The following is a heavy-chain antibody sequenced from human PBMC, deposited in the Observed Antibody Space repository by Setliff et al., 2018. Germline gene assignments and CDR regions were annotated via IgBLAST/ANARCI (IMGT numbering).Heavy chain of an antibody. Sequence: GGSLRLSCAASGFTFSSYSMNWVRQAPGKGLEWVSYMSHTSMIYYADSVKGRFTISRDNAKNSLFLQMNGLRADDTAVYYCARDLGGGNGHDLWGRGTLVTVSS. CDR1: GFTFSSYS. CDR2: MSHTSMI. V-gene: IGHV3-48*01. J-gene: IGHJ5*02. CDR3: ARDLGGGNGHDL. D-gene: IGHD2-15*01.